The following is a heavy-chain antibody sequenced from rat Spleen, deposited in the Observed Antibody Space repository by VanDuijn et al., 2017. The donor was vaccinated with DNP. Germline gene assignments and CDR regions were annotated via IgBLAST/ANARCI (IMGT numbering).Heavy chain of an antibody. V-gene: IGHV5-17*01. J-gene: IGHJ3*01. CDR2: IIYDGSHT. D-gene: IGHD5-1*01. Sequence: EVQLVESGGGVVQPGNSLKLSCAASGFTFSDSAMAWVRQSPKKGLEWVATIIYDGSHTFYRDSVQGRFTISRDNAKTTLYLQMDSLRSDDTATYYCARQDWERFAYWGQGTLVTVSS. CDR1: GFTFSDSA. CDR3: ARQDWERFAY.